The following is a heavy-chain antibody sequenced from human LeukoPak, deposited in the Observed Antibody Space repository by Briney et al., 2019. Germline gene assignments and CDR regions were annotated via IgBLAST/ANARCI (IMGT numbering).Heavy chain of an antibody. CDR2: IKRKSDGGTT. CDR1: GFTFSSYS. D-gene: IGHD2-15*01. Sequence: GGSLRLSCAGSGFTFSSYSMNWVRQAPGKGLEWVGRIKRKSDGGTTEYAAPVKGRFTISRDDSKNTLYLQMNSLKTEDTAVYYCTTDPSVLVVGYWGQGTLVTVSS. CDR3: TTDPSVLVVGY. J-gene: IGHJ4*02. V-gene: IGHV3-15*01.